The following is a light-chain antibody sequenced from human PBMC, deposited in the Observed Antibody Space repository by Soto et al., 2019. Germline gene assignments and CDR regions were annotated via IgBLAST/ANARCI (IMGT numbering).Light chain of an antibody. Sequence: DIQMTQSPSTLSASVGDRVASTCRASQGIDTSLAWYQQKPGKAPKLLIYAPSNLESGVPSRFSGSGSGTEFTLTISSLQPDDFATYYCQQYNSYQWTFGQGTKVDI. CDR3: QQYNSYQWT. V-gene: IGKV1-5*01. CDR2: APS. CDR1: QGIDTS. J-gene: IGKJ1*01.